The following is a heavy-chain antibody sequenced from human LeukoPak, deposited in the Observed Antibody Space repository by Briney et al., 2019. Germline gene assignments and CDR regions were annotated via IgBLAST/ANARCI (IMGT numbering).Heavy chain of an antibody. J-gene: IGHJ4*02. V-gene: IGHV3-9*01. D-gene: IGHD6-19*01. CDR3: ARGQWLATRYFDY. Sequence: PGRSLRLSCAASGFTFDDYAMHWVRQAPGRGLEWVSGISWNSGSIGYADSVKGRFTISRDNAKNSLYLQMNSLRAEDTAVYYCARGQWLATRYFDYWGQGTLVSVSS. CDR1: GFTFDDYA. CDR2: ISWNSGSI.